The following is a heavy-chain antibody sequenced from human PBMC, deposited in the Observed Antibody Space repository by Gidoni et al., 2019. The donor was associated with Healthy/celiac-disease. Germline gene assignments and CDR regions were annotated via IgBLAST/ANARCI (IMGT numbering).Heavy chain of an antibody. CDR2: IYWDDDK. Sequence: QITLKESGPTLVKPTQTLTLTCTFSGFSLSTSGVGVGWIRQPPGKALEWLALIYWDDDKRYSPSLKSRLTITKDTSKNQVVLTMTNMDPVDTATYYCASYQTAAAYDAFDIWGQGTMVTVSS. J-gene: IGHJ3*02. D-gene: IGHD2-2*01. CDR1: GFSLSTSGVG. V-gene: IGHV2-5*02. CDR3: ASYQTAAAYDAFDI.